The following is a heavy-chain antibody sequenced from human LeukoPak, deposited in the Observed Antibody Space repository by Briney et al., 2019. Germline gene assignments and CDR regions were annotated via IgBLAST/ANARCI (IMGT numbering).Heavy chain of an antibody. D-gene: IGHD4-17*01. J-gene: IGHJ4*02. CDR2: ISGSGGST. Sequence: PGRSLRLSCAASGFTFSSYAMSWVRQAPGKGLEWVSAISGSGGSTYYADSVKGRFTISRDNSKNTLYLQTNSLRAEDTAVYYCAKDRLRDYYFDYWGQGTLVTVSS. CDR3: AKDRLRDYYFDY. CDR1: GFTFSSYA. V-gene: IGHV3-23*01.